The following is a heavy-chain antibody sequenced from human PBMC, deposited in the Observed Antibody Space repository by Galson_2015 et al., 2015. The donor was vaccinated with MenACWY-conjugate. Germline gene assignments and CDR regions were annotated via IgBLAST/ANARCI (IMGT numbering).Heavy chain of an antibody. CDR2: ISPSGSNT. J-gene: IGHJ1*01. Sequence: SLRLACAASGFVFSSYTMHWVRQAPGEGVECISTISPSGSNTFYADSAKGRFSISRVNSKTAEYLHMSSLRPEDTAVYYCVKAWYSRDWYSLYNFLFQHWGQGTQVIVSS. V-gene: IGHV3-64D*09. D-gene: IGHD6-19*01. CDR1: GFVFSSYT. CDR3: VKAWYSRDWYSLYNFLFQH.